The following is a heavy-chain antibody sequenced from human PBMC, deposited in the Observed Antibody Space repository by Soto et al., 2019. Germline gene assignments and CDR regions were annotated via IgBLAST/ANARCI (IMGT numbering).Heavy chain of an antibody. D-gene: IGHD2-15*01. CDR3: ARREGYCSGGTCYFVY. V-gene: IGHV3-74*01. CDR2: INSDGSST. J-gene: IGHJ4*02. Sequence: EVQLVESGGGLVQPGGSLRLSCAASGFTFTTYWMHWVRHAPGKGLVWVSRINSDGSSTSYADSVKGRFTISSDNAKNTLYLQMNSLRAEDTAVYYCARREGYCSGGTCYFVYWGQGALVTVSS. CDR1: GFTFTTYW.